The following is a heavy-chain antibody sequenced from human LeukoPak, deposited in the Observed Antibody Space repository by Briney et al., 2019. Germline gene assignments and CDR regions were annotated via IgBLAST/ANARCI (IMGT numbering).Heavy chain of an antibody. V-gene: IGHV4-59*11. CDR3: ARAKGYNYGYGIDY. D-gene: IGHD5-18*01. J-gene: IGHJ4*02. CDR1: GGSISSHY. CDR2: IYYSVST. Sequence: SETLSPTCTVSGGSISSHYWSWIRQPPGKALEWIGYIYYSVSTNYNPSLKSRVTISGGTSKNQFSLKMNSVTAADTAVYYCARAKGYNYGYGIDYWGQGTLVTVSS.